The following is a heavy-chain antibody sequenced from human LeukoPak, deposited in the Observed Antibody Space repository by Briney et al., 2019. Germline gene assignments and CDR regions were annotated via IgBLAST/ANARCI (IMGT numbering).Heavy chain of an antibody. J-gene: IGHJ4*02. Sequence: PSETLSFTCSVSGASITTYYWSWIRQPPGKGLEWIAYIHYSGSTSYNPSLKSRLTISLDTSKNQFSLKLSSVTAADTAVYHCARLDGNWNYFDYWAREPWSPSPQ. CDR2: IHYSGST. CDR1: GASITTYY. V-gene: IGHV4-59*08. D-gene: IGHD1-20*01. CDR3: ARLDGNWNYFDY.